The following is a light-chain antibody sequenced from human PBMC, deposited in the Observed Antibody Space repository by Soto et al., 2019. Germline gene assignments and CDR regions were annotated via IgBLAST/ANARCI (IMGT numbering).Light chain of an antibody. J-gene: IGLJ1*01. V-gene: IGLV2-14*01. CDR1: SSDVGGYNY. CDR3: QSYDTSLSGFYV. Sequence: QSVLTQPASLSGSPGQSITISCTGTSSDVGGYNYVSWYQQHPGKAPKLMIYDVSNRPSGVPDRFSGSKSGTSASLAITGLQAEDEADYYCQSYDTSLSGFYVFGTGTKVTVL. CDR2: DVS.